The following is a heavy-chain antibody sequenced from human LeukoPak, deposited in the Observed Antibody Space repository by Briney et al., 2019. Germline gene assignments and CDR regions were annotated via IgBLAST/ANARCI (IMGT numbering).Heavy chain of an antibody. CDR2: IGYDESKK. CDR3: SKNPKAVIISAVPSQGS. Sequence: PGGSLRLSCEASGFTFNNFGMHWVRQAPGKGLEWVAFIGYDESKKYYAESVKGRFTISRDDSKNTLYPQMSALNTEDTAVYYCSKNPKAVIISAVPSQGSWGQGTLVTVSS. V-gene: IGHV3-30*02. J-gene: IGHJ5*02. D-gene: IGHD3-10*01. CDR1: GFTFNNFG.